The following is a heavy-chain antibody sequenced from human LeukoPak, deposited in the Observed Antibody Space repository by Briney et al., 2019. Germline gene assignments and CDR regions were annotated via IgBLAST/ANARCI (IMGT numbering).Heavy chain of an antibody. J-gene: IGHJ5*02. CDR1: GGTFSSYA. D-gene: IGHD3-22*01. Sequence: GSSVKVSCKASGGTFSSYAISWVRQAPGQGLEWMGGIIPIFGTANYAQKFQGRVTITADESTSTAYMELSSLRSEDTAVYYCARMDSSSYESISRFDPWGQGTLVTVSS. CDR2: IIPIFGTA. CDR3: ARMDSSSYESISRFDP. V-gene: IGHV1-69*01.